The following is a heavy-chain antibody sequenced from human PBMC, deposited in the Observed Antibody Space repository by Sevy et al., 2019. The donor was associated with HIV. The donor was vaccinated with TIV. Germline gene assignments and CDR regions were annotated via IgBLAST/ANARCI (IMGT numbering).Heavy chain of an antibody. Sequence: GGSLRLSCAASGFTFSKYSMSWVRQPPGKGLEWVSTLSFGCGEVNYADSVKGRLTISRDNSKSSVYLQMNNLRPEDTAVYYCAREVCTKPHYYWGQGTLVTVSS. D-gene: IGHD2-8*01. CDR1: GFTFSKYS. CDR2: LSFGCGEV. CDR3: AREVCTKPHYY. V-gene: IGHV3-23*01. J-gene: IGHJ4*02.